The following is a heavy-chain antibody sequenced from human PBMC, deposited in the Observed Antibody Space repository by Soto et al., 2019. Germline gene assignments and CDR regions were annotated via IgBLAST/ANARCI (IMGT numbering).Heavy chain of an antibody. CDR2: ISSSSSTI. CDR1: GFTFSSYS. D-gene: IGHD5-12*01. Sequence: PGGSLRLSCAASGFTFSSYSMNWVRQAPGKGLEWVSYISSSSSTIYYADSVKGRFTISRDNAKNSLYLQMNSLRDEDTAVYYCARDIVATTDYYYYGMDVWGQGTTVTVSS. J-gene: IGHJ6*02. V-gene: IGHV3-48*02. CDR3: ARDIVATTDYYYYGMDV.